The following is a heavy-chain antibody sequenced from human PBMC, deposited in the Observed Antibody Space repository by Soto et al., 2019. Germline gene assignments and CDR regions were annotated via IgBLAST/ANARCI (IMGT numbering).Heavy chain of an antibody. CDR3: ARGQPLVVVGGDY. V-gene: IGHV4-30-4*01. Sequence: QVQLQESGPGLVKPSQTLSLTCTVSGGSISSGDYYWSWIRQPPGKGLEWIGYIYYSGSTYYNPSLQRKANISVDTSKTQCSLKLSSVTAAATAVYYCARGQPLVVVGGDYWGQGTLVTVSS. D-gene: IGHD3-22*01. J-gene: IGHJ4*02. CDR2: IYYSGST. CDR1: GGSISSGDYY.